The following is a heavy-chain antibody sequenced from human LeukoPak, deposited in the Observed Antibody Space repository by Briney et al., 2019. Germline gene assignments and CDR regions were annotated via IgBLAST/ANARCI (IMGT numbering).Heavy chain of an antibody. V-gene: IGHV3-23*01. Sequence: GGSLRVSCAASGFTFSSYAVSWVRQAPGKGLEWVSAISGSGGSTYYADSVKGRFTISRDNSKNTLYLQMNSLRAEDTAVYYCAKGPHYDILTGYYRSSFDYWGQGTLVTVSP. CDR1: GFTFSSYA. CDR2: ISGSGGST. D-gene: IGHD3-9*01. J-gene: IGHJ4*02. CDR3: AKGPHYDILTGYYRSSFDY.